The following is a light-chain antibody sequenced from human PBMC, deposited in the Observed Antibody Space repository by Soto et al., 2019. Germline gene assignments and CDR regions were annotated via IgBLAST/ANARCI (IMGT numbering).Light chain of an antibody. Sequence: EIVLTQSPGTLSLSPGDRATLSCRASQSVSSNYLAWYQQKPGQAPRLLIYGASMRATGIPDRFSASGSGTDFTLTIRRLEPEDFAMYFCQHYGSSPRTFGQGTKVEIK. CDR1: QSVSSNY. J-gene: IGKJ1*01. CDR3: QHYGSSPRT. V-gene: IGKV3-20*01. CDR2: GAS.